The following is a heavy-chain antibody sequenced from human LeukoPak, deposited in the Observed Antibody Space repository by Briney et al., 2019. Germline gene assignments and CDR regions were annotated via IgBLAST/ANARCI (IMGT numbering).Heavy chain of an antibody. CDR2: ITDNGNTT. D-gene: IGHD2-15*01. CDR3: ATLRLSDHFDY. J-gene: IGHJ4*02. V-gene: IGHV3-23*05. CDR1: GFTFSSYA. Sequence: GGSLRLSCAASGFTFSSYAMNWVRLSAGKGLEWVSAITDNGNTTYYADSVKGRFTNSRDNSKNTLYLQMNSLRAEDTAVYYCATLRLSDHFDYWGQGTLVTVSS.